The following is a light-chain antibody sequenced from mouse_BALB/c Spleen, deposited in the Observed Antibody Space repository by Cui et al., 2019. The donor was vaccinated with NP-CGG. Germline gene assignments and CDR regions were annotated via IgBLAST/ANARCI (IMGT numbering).Light chain of an antibody. J-gene: IGLJ1*01. CDR1: TGAVTTSNY. CDR3: ALWFSNHWV. V-gene: IGLV1*01. Sequence: ALVTQDSALTTSPGETVTLTCRSSTGAVTTSNYANWVQEKPDHLFTGLLGGTNNRAPGVPARFSGSLIGDKAALTITGAQTEDEAIYFCALWFSNHWVFGGGTKLTVL. CDR2: GTN.